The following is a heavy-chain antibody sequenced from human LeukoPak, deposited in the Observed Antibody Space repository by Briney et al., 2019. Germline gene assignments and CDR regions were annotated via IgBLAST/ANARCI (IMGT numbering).Heavy chain of an antibody. D-gene: IGHD3-10*01. CDR1: VFAFTSSA. CDR3: AAAFGRWSAGTFDY. CDR2: IVVGSGNT. V-gene: IGHV1-58*01. J-gene: IGHJ4*02. Sequence: GASVKVSCKASVFAFTSSAVQWVRQARGQRLEWIGWIVVGSGNTNYAQKFQERVTITRDMSTSTAYMELSSLRSEDTAVYYCAAAFGRWSAGTFDYWGQGTLVTVSS.